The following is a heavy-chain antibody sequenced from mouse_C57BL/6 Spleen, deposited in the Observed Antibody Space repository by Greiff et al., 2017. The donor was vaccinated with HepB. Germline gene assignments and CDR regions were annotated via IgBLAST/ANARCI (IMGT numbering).Heavy chain of an antibody. J-gene: IGHJ2*01. D-gene: IGHD2-2*01. CDR2: IYPSDSET. Sequence: VQLQQPGAELVRPGSSVKLSCKASGYTFTSYWMDWVKQRPGQGLEWIGNIYPSDSETHYNQKFKDKATLTVDKSSSTAYMQLSSLTSEDSAVYYCASSDYGYEGYWGQGTTLTVSS. CDR3: ASSDYGYEGY. CDR1: GYTFTSYW. V-gene: IGHV1-61*01.